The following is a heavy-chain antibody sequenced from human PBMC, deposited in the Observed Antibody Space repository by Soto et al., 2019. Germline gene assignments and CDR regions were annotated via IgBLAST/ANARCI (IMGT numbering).Heavy chain of an antibody. J-gene: IGHJ4*02. CDR3: ARERGKAAAVHFDY. CDR2: INSDGSST. CDR1: GFTFSSYW. D-gene: IGHD6-13*01. V-gene: IGHV3-74*01. Sequence: EVQLVESGGGLVQPGGFLRLSCAASGFTFSSYWMHWVRQAPGKGLVWVSRINSDGSSTSYADSVKGRFTISRDNAKNTLYLQMNSLRAEDTAVYYCARERGKAAAVHFDYWGQGTLVTVSS.